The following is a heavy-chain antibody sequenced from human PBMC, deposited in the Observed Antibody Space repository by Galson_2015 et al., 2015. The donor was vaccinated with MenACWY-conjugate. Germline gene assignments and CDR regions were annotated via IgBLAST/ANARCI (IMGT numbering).Heavy chain of an antibody. V-gene: IGHV2-5*02. J-gene: IGHJ4*01. Sequence: PALVKPTQTLTLTCTFSGFSLSSSGVGVAWIRQPPGKALEFLALIYWDDDKRYSPSLNSRLSISKDTSRNQVVLTMTNMDLVDTATYFCAHIDTWFGDCSGRSYDYWGPGSLVTVSS. CDR3: AHIDTWFGDCSGRSYDY. D-gene: IGHD3-10*01. CDR2: IYWDDDK. CDR1: GFSLSSSGVG.